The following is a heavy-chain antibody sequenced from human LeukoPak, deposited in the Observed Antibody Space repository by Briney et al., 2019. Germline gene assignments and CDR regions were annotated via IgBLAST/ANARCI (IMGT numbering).Heavy chain of an antibody. CDR3: AKDLDIVVVVAATNYYYGMDV. CDR2: ISGSGGST. D-gene: IGHD2-15*01. J-gene: IGHJ6*02. V-gene: IGHV3-23*01. Sequence: PGGSLRLSCAASGFTFSSYAMSWLHPAPAKGLEWVSAISGSGGSTYYPDSVKGRFTISRYNYKSTLYLQMDSLSAEDTAVYYCAKDLDIVVVVAATNYYYGMDVWGQGTTVTVSS. CDR1: GFTFSSYA.